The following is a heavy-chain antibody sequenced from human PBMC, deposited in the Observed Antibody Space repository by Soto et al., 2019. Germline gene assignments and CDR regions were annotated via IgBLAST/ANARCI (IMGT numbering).Heavy chain of an antibody. Sequence: GSLRLSCAASEFTFRSYWMHWVRQSPGKGLVWVSRISGDGSSTNYADSVKGRFTISRDNAKNTVYLQIDSLRAEDTAVYYCARSLPGTYGAFDLWGQGTMVTVSS. CDR1: EFTFRSYW. D-gene: IGHD1-7*01. J-gene: IGHJ3*01. CDR2: ISGDGSST. CDR3: ARSLPGTYGAFDL. V-gene: IGHV3-74*01.